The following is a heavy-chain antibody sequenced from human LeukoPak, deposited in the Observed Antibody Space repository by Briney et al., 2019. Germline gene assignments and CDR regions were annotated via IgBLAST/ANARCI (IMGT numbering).Heavy chain of an antibody. J-gene: IGHJ4*02. D-gene: IGHD6-13*01. CDR1: GFTFSNYG. Sequence: GGSLRLSCAASGFTFSNYGVHWVRQAPGKGLDWVAVIWYDGSYKYYADSAKGRFTISRDNSKNTLYLQMNSLRAEDTAVYYCAKVVQYTASTGTGLDYWGQGTLVPVSS. CDR2: IWYDGSYK. V-gene: IGHV3-33*06. CDR3: AKVVQYTASTGTGLDY.